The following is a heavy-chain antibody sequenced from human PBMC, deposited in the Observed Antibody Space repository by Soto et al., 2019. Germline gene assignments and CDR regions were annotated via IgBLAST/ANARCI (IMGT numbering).Heavy chain of an antibody. CDR3: ARGRYGDY. J-gene: IGHJ4*02. V-gene: IGHV1-18*01. Sequence: QAHLVQSGAEVKKPGASVKVSCKGSGYGFTTYGITWVRQAPGQGLEWMAWISAHNGNTDYAQNLQGRVTVTRDTSTSTAYMELRSLRSDDTAVYYCARGRYGDYWGQGALVTVSS. CDR2: ISAHNGNT. CDR1: GYGFTTYG. D-gene: IGHD1-1*01.